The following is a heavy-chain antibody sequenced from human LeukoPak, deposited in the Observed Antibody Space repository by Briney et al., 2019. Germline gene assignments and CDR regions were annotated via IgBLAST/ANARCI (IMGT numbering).Heavy chain of an antibody. CDR2: INYSGST. V-gene: IGHV4-39*01. J-gene: IGHJ4*02. D-gene: IGHD6-19*01. Sequence: PWETLSLTCPVSGGSISSSSYYWGWIRQPPGKGLERIWSINYSGSTNYNPSLKSLFARVVETCKNQLSLKLSSVTAADTAVYYCARRHIAVAGGPFDYWGQGTLVTVSS. CDR1: GGSISSSSYY. CDR3: ARRHIAVAGGPFDY.